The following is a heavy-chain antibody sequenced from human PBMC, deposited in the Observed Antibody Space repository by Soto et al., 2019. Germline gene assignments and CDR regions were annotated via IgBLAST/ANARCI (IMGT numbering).Heavy chain of an antibody. CDR1: GFTFSSFA. V-gene: IGHV3-48*01. J-gene: IGHJ4*02. CDR2: ISDSSSTI. CDR3: ARDDYPYYDDSSGYHFDY. D-gene: IGHD3-22*01. Sequence: GGSLRLSCAASGFTFSSFAMSWVRQAPGKGLEWVSYISDSSSTIHYADSVKGRFTISRDNAKNSLYLQMNSLRAEDTAVYYCARDDYPYYDDSSGYHFDYWGQGALVTVSS.